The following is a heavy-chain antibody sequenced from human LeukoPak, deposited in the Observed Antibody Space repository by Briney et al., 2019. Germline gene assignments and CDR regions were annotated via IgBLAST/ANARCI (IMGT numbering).Heavy chain of an antibody. CDR1: GFTFSSYA. Sequence: GGSLRLSCAASGFTFSSYAMSWVRQAPGEGLEWVSAISGSGGSTYYADSVKGRFTISRDNSKNTLYLQMNSLRAEDTAVYYCAKGPNYYDSSPFDYWGQGTLVTVSS. CDR3: AKGPNYYDSSPFDY. CDR2: ISGSGGST. J-gene: IGHJ4*02. D-gene: IGHD3-22*01. V-gene: IGHV3-23*01.